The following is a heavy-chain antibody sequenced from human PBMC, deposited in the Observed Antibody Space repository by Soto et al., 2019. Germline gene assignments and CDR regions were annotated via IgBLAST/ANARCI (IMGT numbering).Heavy chain of an antibody. CDR1: GGSSISGGYS. CDR3: ARENNVLPGGYFDY. V-gene: IGHV4-30-2*01. D-gene: IGHD3-10*01. J-gene: IGHJ4*02. CDR2: IYHSGST. Sequence: SETLSLTSAVSGGSSISGGYSWSWIRQPPGKGLEWIGYIYHSGSTYYNPSLKSRVTISVDRSKNQFSLKLSSVTAADTAVYYCARENNVLPGGYFDYWGQGTLVTVSS.